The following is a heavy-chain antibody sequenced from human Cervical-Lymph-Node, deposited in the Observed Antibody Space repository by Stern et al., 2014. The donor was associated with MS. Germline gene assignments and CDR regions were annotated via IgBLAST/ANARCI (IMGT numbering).Heavy chain of an antibody. CDR3: ARHVQGFDY. J-gene: IGHJ4*02. Sequence: VQLVQSGAEVKKPGESLKISCKVSGYSFTIYYIAWVRQMPGQVLEWMGYIYPYYSDTTYRPSFQGQVAIAADKSSTTAYLQWSSLRASDTAMYYCARHVQGFDYWGQGTLVTVSS. CDR1: GYSFTIYY. V-gene: IGHV5-51*01. CDR2: IYPYYSDT.